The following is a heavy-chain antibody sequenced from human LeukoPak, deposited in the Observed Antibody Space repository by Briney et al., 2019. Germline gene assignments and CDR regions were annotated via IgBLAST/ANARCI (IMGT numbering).Heavy chain of an antibody. CDR2: IIPIFGTA. V-gene: IGHV1-69*05. CDR3: ARGARSGYDSPVDY. CDR1: GGTFSSYA. Sequence: SVKFSCKASGGTFSSYAISWVRQAPGQGLEWMGGIIPIFGTANYAQKFQGRVTITTDESTSTAYMELSSLRSEDTAVYYCARGARSGYDSPVDYWGQGTLVTVSS. D-gene: IGHD5-12*01. J-gene: IGHJ4*02.